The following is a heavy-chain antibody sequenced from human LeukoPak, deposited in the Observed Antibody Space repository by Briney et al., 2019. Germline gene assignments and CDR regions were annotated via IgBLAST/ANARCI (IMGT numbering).Heavy chain of an antibody. D-gene: IGHD3-10*01. CDR1: GYSISSGYY. J-gene: IGHJ4*02. Sequence: PSETLSLTCTVSGYSISSGYYWGWIRQPPGKGLEWIGSIYHSGSTYYNPSLKSRVTISVDTSKSQFSLKLSSVTAADTAVYYCARDREYYYGSGSYYDYWGQGTLVTVSS. V-gene: IGHV4-38-2*02. CDR2: IYHSGST. CDR3: ARDREYYYGSGSYYDY.